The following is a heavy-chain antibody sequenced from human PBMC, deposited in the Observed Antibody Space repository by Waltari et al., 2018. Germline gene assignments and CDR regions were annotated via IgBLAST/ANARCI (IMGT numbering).Heavy chain of an antibody. Sequence: QVQLVQSGAEVKKPGASVKVSCKSSGYTFTSHWMHWVRQAPGQGPEWMGVINPNGGDTMYAQQKFQGRLTMTRDTSTSTDYMELSSLRSEDTAIYYCARDNSYTRERSGWWFDPWDPGTLVTVSS. J-gene: IGHJ5*02. CDR1: GYTFTSHW. CDR3: ARDNSYTRERSGWWFDP. CDR2: INPNGGDT. D-gene: IGHD6-19*01. V-gene: IGHV1-46*01.